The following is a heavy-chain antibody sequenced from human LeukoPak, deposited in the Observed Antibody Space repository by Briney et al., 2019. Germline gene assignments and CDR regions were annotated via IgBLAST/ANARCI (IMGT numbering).Heavy chain of an antibody. CDR2: ISYDGSNK. CDR1: GFTFSSYV. CDR3: ARGGYYDSSGPRNKLDY. Sequence: GGSLRLSCAASGFTFSSYVMHWVRQAPGKGLEWVAVISYDGSNKYYADSVKGRFTISRDNSKNTLYLQMNSLRAEDTAVYYCARGGYYDSSGPRNKLDYWGQGTLVTVSS. J-gene: IGHJ4*02. D-gene: IGHD3-22*01. V-gene: IGHV3-30*04.